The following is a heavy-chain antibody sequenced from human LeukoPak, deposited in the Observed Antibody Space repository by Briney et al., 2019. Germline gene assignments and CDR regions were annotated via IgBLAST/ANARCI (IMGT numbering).Heavy chain of an antibody. CDR1: GDSVDGFY. Sequence: SETLSLTCTVFGDSVDGFYWSWIRQAAGKGPEWLGRIYTSGATNCYPSLKSRVSMSIDTSKNQFSLKLSSVTAADTAVYYCARGGAYSKSHCLYYQFMDVWGKGTTVTVSS. CDR3: ARGGAYSKSHCLYYQFMDV. J-gene: IGHJ6*03. CDR2: IYTSGAT. V-gene: IGHV4-4*07. D-gene: IGHD4-11*01.